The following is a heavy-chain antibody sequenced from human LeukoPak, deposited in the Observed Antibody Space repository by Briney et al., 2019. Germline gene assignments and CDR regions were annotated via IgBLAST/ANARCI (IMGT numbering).Heavy chain of an antibody. D-gene: IGHD5-18*01. V-gene: IGHV3-48*04. CDR2: ISSSSSTI. Sequence: GGSLRLSCAASGFTFSSYSMNWVRQAPGKGLEWVSYISSSSSTIYYADSVKGRFTISRDNAKNSLYLQMNSLRAGDTAVYYCAREGYSYGHDYGGQGTLVTVSS. J-gene: IGHJ4*02. CDR3: AREGYSYGHDY. CDR1: GFTFSSYS.